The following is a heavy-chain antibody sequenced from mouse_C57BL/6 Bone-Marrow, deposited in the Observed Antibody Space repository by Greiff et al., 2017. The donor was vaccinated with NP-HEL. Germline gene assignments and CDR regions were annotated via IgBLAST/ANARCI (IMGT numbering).Heavy chain of an antibody. D-gene: IGHD1-1*01. V-gene: IGHV2-2*01. CDR3: ARTPLYYYGSSHMDY. CDR2: IGSGGST. CDR1: GFSLTSYG. J-gene: IGHJ2*01. Sequence: QVQLQPSGPGLVQPSLSLSITCTVSGFSLTSYGVHWVRQSPGKGLEWLGVIGSGGSTDYTAALISSLCITKDNSKSQVFFKRNSLQADDTAIYYCARTPLYYYGSSHMDYWGQGTTPTVSS.